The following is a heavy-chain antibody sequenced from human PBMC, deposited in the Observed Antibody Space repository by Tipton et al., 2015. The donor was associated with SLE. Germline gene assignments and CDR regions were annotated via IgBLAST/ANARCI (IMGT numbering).Heavy chain of an antibody. D-gene: IGHD3/OR15-3a*01. V-gene: IGHV4-61*02. CDR2: IYISGST. J-gene: IGHJ4*01. CDR1: GGSFSSGGYY. CDR3: ARLDWGYFDY. Sequence: TLSLTCTVSGGSFSSGGYYWSWVRQSAGKGLEWIGRIYISGSTNYNPSFESRVTISVDTSKNQFSLKLSSVTAADTAVYYCARLDWGYFDYWGQGTLVTVSS.